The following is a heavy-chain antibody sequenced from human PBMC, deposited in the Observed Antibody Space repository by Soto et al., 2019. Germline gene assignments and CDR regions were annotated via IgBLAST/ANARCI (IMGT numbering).Heavy chain of an antibody. V-gene: IGHV1-46*01. Sequence: ASVKVSCKASGYTFTSYYMHWVRQAPGQGLEWMGIINPSGGSTSYAQKFQGRVTMTRDTSTSTVYMELSSLRSEDTAVYYCARDQLATTVYYYYGMDVWGRGTTVTVSS. CDR2: INPSGGST. CDR3: ARDQLATTVYYYYGMDV. CDR1: GYTFTSYY. J-gene: IGHJ6*02. D-gene: IGHD5-12*01.